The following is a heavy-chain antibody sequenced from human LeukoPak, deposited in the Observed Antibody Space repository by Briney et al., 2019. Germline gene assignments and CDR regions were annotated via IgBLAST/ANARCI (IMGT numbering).Heavy chain of an antibody. CDR2: ISDSGGST. V-gene: IGHV3-23*01. CDR3: AKGGPGYSSSWTPFDY. D-gene: IGHD6-13*01. Sequence: GGSLRLSCAASGFTFSSYAMSWVRQAPGKGLEWVSAISDSGGSTYYADSVKGRFTISRDNSKNTLYLQMNSLRAEDTAVYYCAKGGPGYSSSWTPFDYWGQGTLVTVSS. CDR1: GFTFSSYA. J-gene: IGHJ4*02.